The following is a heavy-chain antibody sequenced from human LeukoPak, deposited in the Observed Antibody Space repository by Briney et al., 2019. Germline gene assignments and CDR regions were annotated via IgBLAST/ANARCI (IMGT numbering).Heavy chain of an antibody. CDR1: GFTFSSYA. V-gene: IGHV3-64*01. CDR3: AKEVSPITMVRGAHSDY. CDR2: ISSNGGST. D-gene: IGHD3-10*01. J-gene: IGHJ4*02. Sequence: GGSLRLSCAASGFTFSSYAMHWVRQAPGKGLEYVSAISSNGGSTYYANSAKGRFTISRDNSKNTLYLQMGSLRAEDMAVYYCAKEVSPITMVRGAHSDYWGQGTLVTVSS.